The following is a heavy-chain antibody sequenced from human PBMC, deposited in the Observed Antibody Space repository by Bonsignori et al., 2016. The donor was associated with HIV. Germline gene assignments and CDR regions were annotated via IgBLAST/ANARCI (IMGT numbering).Heavy chain of an antibody. Sequence: VRQMPGKGLEWIGSIYYSGSTYYNPSLKSRVTISADTSKNQFSLKLSSVTAADTAVYYCASQYCSGGSCYSLDYWGQGTLVTVSS. J-gene: IGHJ4*02. D-gene: IGHD2-15*01. CDR2: IYYSGST. V-gene: IGHV4-39*07. CDR3: ASQYCSGGSCYSLDY.